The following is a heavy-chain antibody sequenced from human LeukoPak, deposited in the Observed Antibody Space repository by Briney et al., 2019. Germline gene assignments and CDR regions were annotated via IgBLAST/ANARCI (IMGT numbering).Heavy chain of an antibody. J-gene: IGHJ4*02. CDR2: IYTSGST. V-gene: IGHV4-4*07. Sequence: SETLSLTCTVSGGSISSYYWSWIRQPAGKGLEWIGRIYTSGSTNHNPSLKSRVTMSVDTSKNQFSLKLSSVTAADTAVYYCARSPYSSGWYDYWGQGTLVTVSS. CDR3: ARSPYSSGWYDY. CDR1: GGSISSYY. D-gene: IGHD6-19*01.